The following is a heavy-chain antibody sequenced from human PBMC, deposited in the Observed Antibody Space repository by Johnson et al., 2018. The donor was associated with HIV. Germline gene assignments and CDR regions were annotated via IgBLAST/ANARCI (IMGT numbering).Heavy chain of an antibody. V-gene: IGHV3-30*02. Sequence: QVQLVESGGGVVQPGGSLRLSCAVSEFTFSTYGMHWVRQAPGKGLEWVAFIRYDGSNKYYADSVKGRFTISRDNSKNTLYLQMNSLKTEDTAIYCCTTDARGNYGHGAFDVWGQGTTVTVSS. J-gene: IGHJ3*01. CDR1: EFTFSTYG. CDR2: IRYDGSNK. CDR3: TTDARGNYGHGAFDV. D-gene: IGHD1-7*01.